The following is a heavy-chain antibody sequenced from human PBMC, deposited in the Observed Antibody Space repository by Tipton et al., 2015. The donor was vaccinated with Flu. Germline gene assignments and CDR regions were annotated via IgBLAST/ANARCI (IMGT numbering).Heavy chain of an antibody. CDR1: EFTFSSYD. Sequence: SLRLSCAASEFTFSSYDMSWVRHAPGKGLEWVSSLGYSGDGTTYADSVKGRFTISRDNSKNTLYLQMNSPRDEDTAVYYCARSRSRWAFAIWGQGTMVTV. J-gene: IGHJ3*02. V-gene: IGHV3-23*01. D-gene: IGHD3-16*02. CDR3: ARSRSRWAFAI. CDR2: LGYSGDGT.